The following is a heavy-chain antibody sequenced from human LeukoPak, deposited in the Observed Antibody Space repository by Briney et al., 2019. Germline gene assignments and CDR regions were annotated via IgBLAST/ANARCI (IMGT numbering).Heavy chain of an antibody. CDR3: AGPSGYYALDVFDV. J-gene: IGHJ3*01. CDR2: ISFSSSFS. Sequence: GGSLRLSCAASGFTFSNYNMNWVRQAPGKGLEWVAYISFSSSFSYYMDSVEGRFIISRDNAKNSLYLQMNNLRVEDTAVYYCAGPSGYYALDVFDVWGQGTMVAVSS. V-gene: IGHV3-21*06. CDR1: GFTFSNYN. D-gene: IGHD5-12*01.